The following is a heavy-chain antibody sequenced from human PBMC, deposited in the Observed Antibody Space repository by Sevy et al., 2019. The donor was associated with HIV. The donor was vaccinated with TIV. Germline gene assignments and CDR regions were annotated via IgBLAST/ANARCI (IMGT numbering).Heavy chain of an antibody. J-gene: IGHJ4*02. Sequence: YLRLSCATSGFIFSNYAMHWIRQAPGKGLEWVAVIWYDGTDKYYADSVQGRFTISRDNSKNTLYLQMNSLRVEDTAVYYCARYWGRDGHSIDYWGQGTLVSVSS. CDR2: IWYDGTDK. D-gene: IGHD3-16*01. V-gene: IGHV3-33*01. CDR1: GFIFSNYA. CDR3: ARYWGRDGHSIDY.